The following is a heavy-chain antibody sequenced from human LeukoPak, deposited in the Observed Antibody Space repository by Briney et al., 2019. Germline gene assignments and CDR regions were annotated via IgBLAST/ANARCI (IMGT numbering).Heavy chain of an antibody. CDR1: GGSISSSSYY. CDR2: IYHTGST. V-gene: IGHV4-61*05. CDR3: ARALTIDANDVFDI. Sequence: PSETLSLTCTVSGGSISSSSYYWGWIRQPPGKGLEWIGYIYHTGSTSYNPSLQSRLTISLDRSRKQFSLKLTSVTAADAAMYYCARALTIDANDVFDIWGQGTMVTVSS. D-gene: IGHD3-9*01. J-gene: IGHJ3*02.